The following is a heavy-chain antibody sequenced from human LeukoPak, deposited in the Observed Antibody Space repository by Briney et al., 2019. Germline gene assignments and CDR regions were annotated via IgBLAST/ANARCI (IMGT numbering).Heavy chain of an antibody. V-gene: IGHV3-23*01. CDR1: GFTFSSSA. CDR2: INSSGGRT. J-gene: IGHJ6*04. Sequence: GGSLRLSCTTSGFTFSSSAMSWVRQAPGKGLEWVSDINSSGGRTYYADSVKGRFTISRDNSKNTLFLQMNSLRAEDTAVYYCAELGITMIGGVWGKGTTVTISS. D-gene: IGHD3-10*02. CDR3: AELGITMIGGV.